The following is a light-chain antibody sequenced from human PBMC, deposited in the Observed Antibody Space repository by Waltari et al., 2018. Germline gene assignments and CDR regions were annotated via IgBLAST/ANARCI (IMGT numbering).Light chain of an antibody. CDR2: RNK. J-gene: IGLJ2*01. CDR1: SSNIGSNY. Sequence: QSVLTQPPSASGTPGQRVTISCSGSSSNIGSNYVYWYQQIPGTAPKPLIYRNKQRPSGVPDRFSGSKSGTSASLAISGLRSEDEADYYCAAWDDSLSGLVFGGGTKLTVL. CDR3: AAWDDSLSGLV. V-gene: IGLV1-47*01.